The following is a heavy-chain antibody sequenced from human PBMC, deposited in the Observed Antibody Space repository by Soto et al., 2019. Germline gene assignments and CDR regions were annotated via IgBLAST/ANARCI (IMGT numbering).Heavy chain of an antibody. Sequence: EVQLLESGGGLVQPGGSLRLSCAASGLTFTSNPMSWVRQAPGKGLEWISSVNHNGASTYYEDSVEGRFTISRDNSKETLYLQLNSLRVEDTAIYYCVRGGWIGILSYDALDVWGQGTMVTVS. D-gene: IGHD3-9*01. CDR2: VNHNGAST. J-gene: IGHJ6*02. CDR3: VRGGWIGILSYDALDV. CDR1: GLTFTSNP. V-gene: IGHV3-23*01.